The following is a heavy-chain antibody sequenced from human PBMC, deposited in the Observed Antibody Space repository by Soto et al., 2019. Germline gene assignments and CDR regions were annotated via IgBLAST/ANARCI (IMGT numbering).Heavy chain of an antibody. J-gene: IGHJ4*02. CDR3: ARDHAPSRDSSSWYGTDY. CDR2: INPNSGGT. Sequence: ASVKVSCKASGYTFTGYYIHWVRQAPGQGLEWMGWINPNSGGTNYAQKFQGWVTMTRDTSISTAYMELSRLRSDDTAVYYCARDHAPSRDSSSWYGTDYWGQGTLVTVSS. V-gene: IGHV1-2*04. D-gene: IGHD6-13*01. CDR1: GYTFTGYY.